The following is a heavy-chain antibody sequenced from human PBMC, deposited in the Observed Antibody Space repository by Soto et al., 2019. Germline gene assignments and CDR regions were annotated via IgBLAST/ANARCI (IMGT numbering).Heavy chain of an antibody. J-gene: IGHJ4*02. Sequence: GGSLRLSCAASGFTFSSYGMHWVRQAPGKGLEWVAVISYDGSNKYYADSVKGRFTISRDNSKNTLYLQMNSLRAEDTAVYYCASTLYSSGWINYWGQGTLVTVSS. CDR3: ASTLYSSGWINY. CDR2: ISYDGSNK. CDR1: GFTFSSYG. D-gene: IGHD6-19*01. V-gene: IGHV3-30*03.